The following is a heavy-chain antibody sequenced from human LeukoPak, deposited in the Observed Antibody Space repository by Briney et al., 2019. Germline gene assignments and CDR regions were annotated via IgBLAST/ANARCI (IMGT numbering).Heavy chain of an antibody. V-gene: IGHV3-7*02. CDR1: GFPFSSYG. D-gene: IGHD3-10*01. J-gene: IGHJ3*02. Sequence: PGGSLRLSCAASGFPFSSYGMTWVRQAPGKGLEWVANIKPDGSEKYYVDSAKGRFTISRDNAKNSLYLQRNGLRAEDTAVYYCARGRSITLLRGVAMSDGFDIWGQGAMATVSS. CDR3: ARGRSITLLRGVAMSDGFDI. CDR2: IKPDGSEK.